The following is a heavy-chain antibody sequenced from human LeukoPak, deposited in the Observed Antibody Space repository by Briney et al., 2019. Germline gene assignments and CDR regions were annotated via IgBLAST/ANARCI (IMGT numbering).Heavy chain of an antibody. D-gene: IGHD5-18*01. CDR2: ISGSGAST. CDR3: ARVQLWSEFDY. Sequence: GGSLRLSCAASGFTFSSYAMSWVRQAPGKGLEWVSGISGSGASTYYADSVKGRFTISRDNSKNTLYLQMNSLRAEDTAVYYCARVQLWSEFDYWGQGTLVTVSS. J-gene: IGHJ4*02. V-gene: IGHV3-23*01. CDR1: GFTFSSYA.